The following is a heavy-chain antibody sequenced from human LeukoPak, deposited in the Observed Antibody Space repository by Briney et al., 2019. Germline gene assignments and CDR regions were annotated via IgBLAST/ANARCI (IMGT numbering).Heavy chain of an antibody. CDR2: ISYDGSNK. V-gene: IGHV3-30*19. J-gene: IGHJ3*02. D-gene: IGHD3-22*01. CDR1: GFTFSSYG. CDR3: ARLPITMIVVVISKGNDAFDI. Sequence: GGSLRLSCAASGFTFSSYGMHWVRQAPGKGLEWVAVISYDGSNKYYADSVKGRFTISRDNSKNTLYLQMNSLRAEDTAVYYCARLPITMIVVVISKGNDAFDIWGQGTMVTVSS.